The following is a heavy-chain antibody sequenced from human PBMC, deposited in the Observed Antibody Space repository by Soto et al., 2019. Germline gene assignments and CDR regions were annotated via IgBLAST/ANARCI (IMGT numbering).Heavy chain of an antibody. J-gene: IGHJ2*01. D-gene: IGHD4-17*01. CDR1: GGSISSGGYS. V-gene: IGHV4-30-2*01. CDR3: ARVQGYGGNSDWYFDL. Sequence: QLQLQESGSGLVKPSQTLSLTCAVSGGSISSGGYSWSWIRQPPGKGLEWIGYIYHSGSTYYNPSLKSRVTISXVRXKXLFSLKLSSVTAADTAVYYCARVQGYGGNSDWYFDLWGRGTLVTVSS. CDR2: IYHSGST.